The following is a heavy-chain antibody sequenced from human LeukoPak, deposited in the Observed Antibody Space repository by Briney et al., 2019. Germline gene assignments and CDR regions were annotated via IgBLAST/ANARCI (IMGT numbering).Heavy chain of an antibody. J-gene: IGHJ3*02. CDR1: GYTFTGYY. Sequence: ASVKVSCKASGYTFTGYYMHWVRQAPGQGLEWMGIINPSGGSTSYAQKFQGRVTMTRDMSTSTVYMELSSLRSEDTAVYYCASFGKTDAFDIWGQGTMVTVSS. CDR2: INPSGGST. V-gene: IGHV1-46*01. CDR3: ASFGKTDAFDI. D-gene: IGHD3-10*01.